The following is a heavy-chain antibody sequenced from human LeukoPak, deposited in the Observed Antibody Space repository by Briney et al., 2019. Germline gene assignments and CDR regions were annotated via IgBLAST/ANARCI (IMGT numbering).Heavy chain of an antibody. CDR2: INAGNGST. J-gene: IGHJ5*02. Sequence: GASVKVSCKASGYTFTSYAMHWVRQAPGQRLEWMGWINAGNGSTKYSQKFQGRVTITRDTSASTAYMELSSLRSEDTAVYYCARSPPVVYFGESLGNWFDPWGQGTLVTVSS. CDR1: GYTFTSYA. D-gene: IGHD3-10*01. CDR3: ARSPPVVYFGESLGNWFDP. V-gene: IGHV1-3*01.